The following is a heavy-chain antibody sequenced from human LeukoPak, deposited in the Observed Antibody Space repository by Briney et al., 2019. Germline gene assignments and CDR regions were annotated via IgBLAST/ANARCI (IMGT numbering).Heavy chain of an antibody. CDR3: ARASYKQWLVPGDY. CDR2: ISAYNGNT. D-gene: IGHD6-19*01. J-gene: IGHJ4*02. Sequence: ASVKVSCKASGYTFTSDGISWVRQAPGQGLEWMGWISAYNGNTNYAQKLQGRVTMTTDTSTSTAYMELRSMRSDDTAVYYCARASYKQWLVPGDYWGQGTLVTVSS. V-gene: IGHV1-18*01. CDR1: GYTFTSDG.